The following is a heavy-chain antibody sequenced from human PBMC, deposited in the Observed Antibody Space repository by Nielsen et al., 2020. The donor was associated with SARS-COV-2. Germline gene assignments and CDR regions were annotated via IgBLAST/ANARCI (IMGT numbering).Heavy chain of an antibody. CDR2: ISSSSSYT. D-gene: IGHD3-3*01. Sequence: VRPMPGKGLEWVSYISSSSSYTNYADSVKGRFTISRDNAKNSLYLQMNSLRAEDTAVYYCARDPMRLRFLEWLSDGMDVWGQGTTVTVSS. J-gene: IGHJ6*02. V-gene: IGHV3-11*05. CDR3: ARDPMRLRFLEWLSDGMDV.